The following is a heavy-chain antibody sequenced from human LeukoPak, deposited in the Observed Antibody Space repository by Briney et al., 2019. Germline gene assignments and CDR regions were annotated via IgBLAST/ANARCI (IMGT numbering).Heavy chain of an antibody. CDR2: MNPDSGKK. CDR1: GYMFTSYD. CDR3: AKYKGGDYIDSGKRYYLDH. V-gene: IGHV1-8*01. J-gene: IGHJ4*02. Sequence: GASVKVSCTASGYMFTSYDINWVRQATGQGLEWMAWMNPDSGKKCQAQTFQGRITITRNTSINTAYMELSSLGPEDTAVYYCAKYKGGDYIDSGKRYYLDHWGQGTPVTVSS. D-gene: IGHD3-10*01.